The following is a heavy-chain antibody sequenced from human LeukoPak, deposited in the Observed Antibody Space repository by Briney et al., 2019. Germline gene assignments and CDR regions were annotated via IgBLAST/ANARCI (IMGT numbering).Heavy chain of an antibody. CDR1: GFTFSSYS. CDR3: ARDRDYDILTVSY. V-gene: IGHV3-21*01. CDR2: ISSSSSYI. D-gene: IGHD3-9*01. Sequence: GGSLRLSCAASGFTFSSYSMNWVRQAPGKGLEWVSSISSSSSYIYYADSVKGRFTISRDNAKNSLYLQMNSLRAEDTAVYYCARDRDYDILTVSYWGQGTLVTVSS. J-gene: IGHJ4*02.